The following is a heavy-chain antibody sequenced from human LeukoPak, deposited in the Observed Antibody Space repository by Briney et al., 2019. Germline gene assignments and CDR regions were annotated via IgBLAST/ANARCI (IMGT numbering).Heavy chain of an antibody. CDR1: GFTFSSYW. J-gene: IGHJ6*03. Sequence: GGSLRLSCAASGFTFSSYWMSWVRQAPGKGLEWVANIKQDGSEKYYVDSVKGRFTISRDNAKNSLFLQMNSLRAEDTAVYYCAKAGLRGSGSYYKTYYYYYMDVWGKGTTVTISS. D-gene: IGHD3-10*01. V-gene: IGHV3-7*01. CDR2: IKQDGSEK. CDR3: AKAGLRGSGSYYKTYYYYYMDV.